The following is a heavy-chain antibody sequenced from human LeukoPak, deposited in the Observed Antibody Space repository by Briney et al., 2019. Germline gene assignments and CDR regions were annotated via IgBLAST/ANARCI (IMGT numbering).Heavy chain of an antibody. J-gene: IGHJ1*01. Sequence: QPGGSLRLSCGPSGFTLSILAVMELRQAPGKGLEGVSDINDNGGSTFYADSVKGRFTISRDNSKNTLYMQMNRLRAEDTAVYYCPKKLRSSQGDFFHHWGQGTLVTVSS. D-gene: IGHD6-6*01. CDR1: GFTLSILA. CDR2: INDNGGST. V-gene: IGHV3-23*01. CDR3: PKKLRSSQGDFFHH.